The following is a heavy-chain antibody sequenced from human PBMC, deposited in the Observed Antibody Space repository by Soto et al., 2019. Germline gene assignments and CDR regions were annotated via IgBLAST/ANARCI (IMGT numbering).Heavy chain of an antibody. CDR3: ARLNVVDTNSEFGY. D-gene: IGHD3-22*01. CDR1: GDSISSGCHY. J-gene: IGHJ4*02. V-gene: IGHV4-31*03. Sequence: QVQLQESGPGLVKPSQSLSLTCTVSGDSISSGCHYWSRIRQHPGKGLEWIGNVYYTGTTFSNPSLKSGVAMSVDTSKNQVSPKVSSVTAAATAVYFCARLNVVDTNSEFGYWGPGTLVTVSS. CDR2: VYYTGTT.